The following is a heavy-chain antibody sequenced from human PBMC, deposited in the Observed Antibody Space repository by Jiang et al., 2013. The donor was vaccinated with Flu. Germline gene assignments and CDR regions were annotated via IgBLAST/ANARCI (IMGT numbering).Heavy chain of an antibody. D-gene: IGHD3-22*01. V-gene: IGHV3-33*05. Sequence: VQLVESGGGVVQPGRSLRLSCAASGFTFSSYGMHWVRQAPGKGLEWVAVISYDGSNKYYADSVKGRFTISRDNSKNTLYLQMNSLRAEDTAVYYCARDGDYDSSGYYYADYYYYGMDVWG. CDR3: ARDGDYDSSGYYYADYYYYGMDV. CDR1: GFTFSSYG. J-gene: IGHJ6*01. CDR2: ISYDGSNK.